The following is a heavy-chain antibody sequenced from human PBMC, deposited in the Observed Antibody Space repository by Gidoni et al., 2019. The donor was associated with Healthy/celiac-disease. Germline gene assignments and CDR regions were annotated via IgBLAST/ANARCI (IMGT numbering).Heavy chain of an antibody. D-gene: IGHD4-4*01. V-gene: IGHV3-7*01. J-gene: IGHJ6*03. CDR2: IKQDGSEK. CDR3: AADYTHDYYYYYMDV. Sequence: EVQLVESGGGLVQPGGSLRLSCAASGFTFSSYWMSWVRQAPGKGLEWVANIKQDGSEKYYVDSVKGRFTISRDNAKNSLYLQMNSLRAEDTAVYYCAADYTHDYYYYYMDVWGKGTTVTVSS. CDR1: GFTFSSYW.